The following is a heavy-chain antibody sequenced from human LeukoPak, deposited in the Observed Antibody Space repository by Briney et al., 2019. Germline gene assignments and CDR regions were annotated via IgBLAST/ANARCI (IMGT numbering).Heavy chain of an antibody. CDR1: GFTFRDYW. CDR3: ARAGGTSWADY. Sequence: GGSLRLSCEASGFTFRDYWMTWVRQAPGKGLEWVANVKQDGTEKFYVDSVKGRFTISRDNGKKSLYLQMNSLRVEDTAIYYCARAGGTSWADYWGQGTLVTVSS. CDR2: VKQDGTEK. D-gene: IGHD6-13*01. V-gene: IGHV3-7*01. J-gene: IGHJ4*02.